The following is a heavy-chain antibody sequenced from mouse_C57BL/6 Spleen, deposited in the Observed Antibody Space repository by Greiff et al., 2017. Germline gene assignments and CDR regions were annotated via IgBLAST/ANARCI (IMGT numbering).Heavy chain of an antibody. CDR3: ARGGQLRDGGRDD. CDR2: INPSSGST. D-gene: IGHD3-2*02. Sequence: VQLQQSGAELAKPGASVKLSCKASGYTFTGYWMHWVKQRPGQGLEWIGYINPSSGSTKYNQKFKDKATLTADKSSSTAYMQLSSLTYEDSAVYDCARGGQLRDGGRDDWGQGTSVTVSS. J-gene: IGHJ4*01. CDR1: GYTFTGYW. V-gene: IGHV1-7*01.